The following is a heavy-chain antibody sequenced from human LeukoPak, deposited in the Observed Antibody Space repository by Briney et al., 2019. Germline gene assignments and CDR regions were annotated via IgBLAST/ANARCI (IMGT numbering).Heavy chain of an antibody. CDR2: ISGSGGNT. Sequence: PGGSLRLSCAASGFTFSSYAMSWVRQAPGKGLEWVSAISGSGGNTYYADSVKGRFTISRDNSKNTLYLQMNSLRAEDTAVYYCARVGYYDSSGYYRDAFDIWGQGTMVTVSS. D-gene: IGHD3-22*01. J-gene: IGHJ3*02. V-gene: IGHV3-23*01. CDR3: ARVGYYDSSGYYRDAFDI. CDR1: GFTFSSYA.